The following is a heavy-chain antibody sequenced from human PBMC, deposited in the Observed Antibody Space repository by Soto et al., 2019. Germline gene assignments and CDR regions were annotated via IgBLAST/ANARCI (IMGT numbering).Heavy chain of an antibody. Sequence: SETLSLTCAVYGGSFSGYYWSWIRQPPGKGLEWIGEINYSGSTNYNPSLKSRVTISVDTSKNQFSLKLSSVTAADTAVYYCARGYGDYYYYYMDVWGKGTTVTV. V-gene: IGHV4-34*01. CDR3: ARGYGDYYYYYMDV. D-gene: IGHD4-17*01. J-gene: IGHJ6*03. CDR2: INYSGST. CDR1: GGSFSGYY.